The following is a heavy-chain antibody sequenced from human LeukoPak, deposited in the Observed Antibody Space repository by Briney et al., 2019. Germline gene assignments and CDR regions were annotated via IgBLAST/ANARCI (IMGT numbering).Heavy chain of an antibody. D-gene: IGHD6-6*01. Sequence: GASVKVSCKTSGFTFISYYMNWVRQAPGQGLEWMGVINPSGGSTTYAEKFQGRVTMTRDTSTSTVYMELSSLRSEDTAVYYCARDHVLAPSGLDVWGQGATVTVSS. V-gene: IGHV1-46*01. CDR3: ARDHVLAPSGLDV. CDR1: GFTFISYY. CDR2: INPSGGST. J-gene: IGHJ6*02.